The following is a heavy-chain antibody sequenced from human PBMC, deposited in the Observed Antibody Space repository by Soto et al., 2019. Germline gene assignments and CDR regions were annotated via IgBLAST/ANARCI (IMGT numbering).Heavy chain of an antibody. D-gene: IGHD3-10*01. CDR3: ARHNYGSGSTYFDY. Sequence: SETLSLTCTVSGGSISSYYWSWIRRPPGKGLEWIGYIYYSGSTNYNPSLKSRVTISVDTSKNQFSLKLNSMTAADTAVYYCARHNYGSGSTYFDYWGQGTLVTVSS. CDR1: GGSISSYY. CDR2: IYYSGST. J-gene: IGHJ4*02. V-gene: IGHV4-59*08.